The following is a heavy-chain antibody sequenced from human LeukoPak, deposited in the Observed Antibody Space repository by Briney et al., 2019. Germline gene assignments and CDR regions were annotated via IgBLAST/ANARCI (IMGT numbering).Heavy chain of an antibody. CDR2: IYYSRST. Sequence: SETLSLTCTVSDGSISSYYWSWIRQPPGKGLEWIGYIYYSRSTNYNPSLKSRVTISVDTSKNQFSLKLSSVTAADTAVYYCARAEIVATAPFDYWGQGTLVTVSS. CDR3: ARAEIVATAPFDY. CDR1: DGSISSYY. J-gene: IGHJ4*02. D-gene: IGHD5-12*01. V-gene: IGHV4-59*01.